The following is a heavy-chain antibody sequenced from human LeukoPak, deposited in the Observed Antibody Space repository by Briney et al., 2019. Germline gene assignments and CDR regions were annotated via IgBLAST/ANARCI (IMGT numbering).Heavy chain of an antibody. D-gene: IGHD3-3*01. CDR3: ARTLEWDQ. J-gene: IGHJ4*02. CDR2: IYSGGST. V-gene: IGHV3-66*01. CDR1: GFTVSNNY. Sequence: GGSLRLSCAASGFTVSNNYMSWVRQAPGKGLEWVSLIYSGGSTYYADSVKGRFTISGDTSKNTLYLQMNSLRAEDTAVYYCARTLEWDQWGQGTLVTVSS.